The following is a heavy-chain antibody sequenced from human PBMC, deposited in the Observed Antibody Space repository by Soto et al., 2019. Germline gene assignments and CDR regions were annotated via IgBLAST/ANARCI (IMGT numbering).Heavy chain of an antibody. Sequence: GGSLRLSCAASGSTFSSYGMHWVRQAPGKGLEWVAVIWYDGSNKYYADSVKGRFTISRDNSKNTLYLQMNSLRAEDTAVYYCARDQRGHYYDSSGYPYYWGQGTLVTVSS. CDR3: ARDQRGHYYDSSGYPYY. D-gene: IGHD3-22*01. J-gene: IGHJ4*02. CDR2: IWYDGSNK. CDR1: GSTFSSYG. V-gene: IGHV3-33*01.